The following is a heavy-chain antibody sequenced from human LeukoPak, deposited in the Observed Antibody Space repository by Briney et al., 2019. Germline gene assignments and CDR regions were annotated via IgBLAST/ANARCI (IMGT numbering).Heavy chain of an antibody. CDR3: ARTLMQFDY. Sequence: GASVEVSCKASGYTFTAYYMHWVRQAPGQGLEWMGWINPKSGGTKYAQKFQGRVTMTRDTSISTTYMELTSLRSDDTAVYYCARTLMQFDYWGQGTLVTVSS. V-gene: IGHV1-2*02. CDR2: INPKSGGT. J-gene: IGHJ4*02. CDR1: GYTFTAYY.